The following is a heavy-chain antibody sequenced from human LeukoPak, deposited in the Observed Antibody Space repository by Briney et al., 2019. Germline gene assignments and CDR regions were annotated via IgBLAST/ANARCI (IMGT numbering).Heavy chain of an antibody. Sequence: GGSLRLSCAASGFTFDDYTMHWVRQAPGKGLEWVSLISWDGGSTYYADSVKGRFTISRDNSKNSLYLQMNSLRTEDTALYYCAKANAYGGNSIGYFDLWGRGTLVTVSS. V-gene: IGHV3-43*01. D-gene: IGHD4-23*01. J-gene: IGHJ2*01. CDR1: GFTFDDYT. CDR3: AKANAYGGNSIGYFDL. CDR2: ISWDGGST.